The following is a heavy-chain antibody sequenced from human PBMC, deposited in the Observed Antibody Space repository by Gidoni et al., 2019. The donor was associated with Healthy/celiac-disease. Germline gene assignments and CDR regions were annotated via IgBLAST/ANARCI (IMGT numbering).Heavy chain of an antibody. Sequence: EVQLLESGGGLVQPGGSLRLSCEASGFPFSSYAMSWVRQAPGKGLEWVSAISGSGGSTYYADSVKGRFTISRDNSKNTLYLQMNSLRAEDTAVYYCAKDSRTAAVRPRYFDLWGRGTLVTVSS. CDR3: AKDSRTAAVRPRYFDL. V-gene: IGHV3-23*01. CDR1: GFPFSSYA. CDR2: ISGSGGST. D-gene: IGHD6-13*01. J-gene: IGHJ2*01.